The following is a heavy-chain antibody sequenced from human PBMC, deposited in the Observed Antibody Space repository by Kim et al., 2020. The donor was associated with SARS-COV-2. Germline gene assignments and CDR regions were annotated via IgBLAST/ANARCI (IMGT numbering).Heavy chain of an antibody. CDR3: ARSVTTDYYFDN. Sequence: ASVKVSCKASGYTFTTYIIHWVRQAPGQGLEWMGWINAGNDNTKYSQNFQGRVTITRDTSATTAYMALFTLRSEDTAVYYCARSVTTDYYFDNWRQGTPV. CDR1: GYTFTTYI. V-gene: IGHV1-3*01. CDR2: INAGNDNT. D-gene: IGHD4-17*01. J-gene: IGHJ4*02.